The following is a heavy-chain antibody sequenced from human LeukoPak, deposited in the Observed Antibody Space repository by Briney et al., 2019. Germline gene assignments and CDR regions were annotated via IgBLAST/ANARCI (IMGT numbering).Heavy chain of an antibody. J-gene: IGHJ3*02. CDR3: ARDPRSYSSGWYLGTGSPDYAFDI. CDR1: GFTFSSYS. V-gene: IGHV3-21*01. CDR2: ISSSSSYI. Sequence: PGGSLRLSCAASGFTFSSYSMNWVRQAPGKGLEWVSSISSSSSYIYYADSVKGRFTISRDNAKNSLYLQMNSLRAEDTAVYYCARDPRSYSSGWYLGTGSPDYAFDIWGQGTMVTVSS. D-gene: IGHD6-19*01.